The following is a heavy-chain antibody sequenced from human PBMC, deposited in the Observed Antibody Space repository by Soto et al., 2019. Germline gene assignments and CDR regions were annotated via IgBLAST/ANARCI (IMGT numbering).Heavy chain of an antibody. CDR1: GGTFSSYA. V-gene: IGHV1-69*13. J-gene: IGHJ4*02. CDR2: IIPIFGTA. D-gene: IGHD1-7*01. Sequence: GASVKVSCKASGGTFSSYAISWVRQAPGQGLEWMGGIIPIFGTANYAQKFQGRVTITADESKSTAYMELSSMRSEDTAVYYCARVAGTREFDYWGQGTPVTVSS. CDR3: ARVAGTREFDY.